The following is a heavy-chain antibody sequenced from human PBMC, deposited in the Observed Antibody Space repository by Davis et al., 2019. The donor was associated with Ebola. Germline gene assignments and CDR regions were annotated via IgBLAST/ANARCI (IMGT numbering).Heavy chain of an antibody. J-gene: IGHJ6*02. CDR1: GFTFSSYW. CDR2: INTDGSST. V-gene: IGHV3-74*01. CDR3: ARGIRYSGYYYYGVDV. D-gene: IGHD5-12*01. Sequence: GESLKISCAAFGFTFSSYWMHWVRQAPGKGLVWVSRINTDGSSTSYADSVKGRFTISRDNAKNTLYLQMHSLRAEDTAVYYCARGIRYSGYYYYGVDVWGQGTTVTVSS.